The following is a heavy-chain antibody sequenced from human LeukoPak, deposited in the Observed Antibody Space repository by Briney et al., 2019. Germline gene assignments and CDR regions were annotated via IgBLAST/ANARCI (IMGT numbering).Heavy chain of an antibody. Sequence: ASVKVSCKASGGTFSSYAISWVRQAPGQGLEWMGGIIPIFGTANYAQKFQGRVTITADESTSTAYMELSSLRSGDTAVYYCARAPLNDIVVVPAAIDGWFDPWGQGTLVTVSS. CDR3: ARAPLNDIVVVPAAIDGWFDP. J-gene: IGHJ5*02. D-gene: IGHD2-2*01. CDR1: GGTFSSYA. V-gene: IGHV1-69*13. CDR2: IIPIFGTA.